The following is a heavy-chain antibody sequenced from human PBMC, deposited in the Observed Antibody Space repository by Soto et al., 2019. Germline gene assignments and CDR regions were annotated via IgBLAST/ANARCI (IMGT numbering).Heavy chain of an antibody. CDR2: IIPIIGTA. Sequence: QVQAVQSGAEVKKPGSSVKVSCKASGDTFSSYVISWVRQAPGQGLEWMGRIIPIIGTANYAQKFQGRVTITADESTSTAYTALSSLRSEDTAIYYCASESGRTRGLDVWGQGTTITVSS. CDR3: ASESGRTRGLDV. V-gene: IGHV1-69*18. CDR1: GDTFSSYV. D-gene: IGHD2-8*01. J-gene: IGHJ6*02.